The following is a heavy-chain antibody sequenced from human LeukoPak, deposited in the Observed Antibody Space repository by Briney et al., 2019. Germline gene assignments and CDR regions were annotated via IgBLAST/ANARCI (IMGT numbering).Heavy chain of an antibody. CDR3: ARGDKMYYYDSSHAFDI. Sequence: ASVKVSCKASGYTFTSYGTSWVRQAPGQGLEWMGWISAYNGNTNYAQKLQGRVTMTTDTSTSTAYMELRSLRSDDTAVYYCARGDKMYYYDSSHAFDIWGQGTMVTVSS. J-gene: IGHJ3*02. CDR2: ISAYNGNT. V-gene: IGHV1-18*01. D-gene: IGHD3-22*01. CDR1: GYTFTSYG.